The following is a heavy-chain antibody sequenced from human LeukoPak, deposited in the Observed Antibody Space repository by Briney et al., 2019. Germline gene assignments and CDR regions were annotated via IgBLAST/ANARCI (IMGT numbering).Heavy chain of an antibody. CDR3: AKGEIGYYYDSSGYYPSLPDY. J-gene: IGHJ4*02. V-gene: IGHV3-20*04. CDR1: GFTFDDYG. Sequence: GGSLRLSCAASGFTFDDYGMSWVRQAPGKGLEWVSGINWNGGSTGYTDSVKGRFTISRDNAKNSLYLQMNSLRAEDTAVYYCAKGEIGYYYDSSGYYPSLPDYWGQGTLVTVSS. CDR2: INWNGGST. D-gene: IGHD3-22*01.